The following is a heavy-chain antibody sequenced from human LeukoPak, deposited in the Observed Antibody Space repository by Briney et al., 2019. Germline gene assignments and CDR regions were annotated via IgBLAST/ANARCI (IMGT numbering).Heavy chain of an antibody. CDR3: ARQYSYGSPGYFDY. J-gene: IGHJ4*02. D-gene: IGHD5-18*01. Sequence: PGGSLRLSCAASGFTFDDYGMSWVRQAPGKGLEWVSGINWNGGSTGYADSVKGRFTISRDNAKNSLYLQMSSLRAEDTALYYCARQYSYGSPGYFDYWGQGTLVTVSS. V-gene: IGHV3-20*04. CDR1: GFTFDDYG. CDR2: INWNGGST.